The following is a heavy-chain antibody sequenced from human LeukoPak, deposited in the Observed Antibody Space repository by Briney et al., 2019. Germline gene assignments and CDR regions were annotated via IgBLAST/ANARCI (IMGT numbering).Heavy chain of an antibody. CDR3: ARHLGDSSGYYYIDY. D-gene: IGHD3-22*01. CDR1: GYSFTSYW. J-gene: IGHJ4*02. Sequence: GESLKISCKGSGYSFTSYWIGWVRQMPGKGLELMGIIYPGDSDTRYSPSFQGQVTISADKSISTAYLQWSSLKASDTAMYYCARHLGDSSGYYYIDYWGQGTLVTVSS. CDR2: IYPGDSDT. V-gene: IGHV5-51*01.